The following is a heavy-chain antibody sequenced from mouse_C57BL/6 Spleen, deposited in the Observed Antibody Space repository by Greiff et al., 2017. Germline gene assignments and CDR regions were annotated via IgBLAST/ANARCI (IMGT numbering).Heavy chain of an antibody. CDR3: ARGQLRPFAY. CDR2: ISYDGSN. V-gene: IGHV3-6*01. D-gene: IGHD3-2*02. CDR1: GYSITSGYY. J-gene: IGHJ3*01. Sequence: VQLQQSGPGLVKPSQSLSLTCSVTGYSITSGYYWNWIRQFPGNKLEWMGYISYDGSNNYNPSLKNRISITRDTSKNQFFLKLNSVTTEDTATYYCARGQLRPFAYWGQGTLVTVSA.